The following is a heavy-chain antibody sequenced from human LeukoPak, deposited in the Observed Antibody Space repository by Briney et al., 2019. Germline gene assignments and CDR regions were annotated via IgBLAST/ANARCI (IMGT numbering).Heavy chain of an antibody. D-gene: IGHD3-22*01. V-gene: IGHV3-23*01. CDR3: ARSITMIDFVLFDY. CDR1: GFTFSSYA. CDR2: ISGSGGST. J-gene: IGHJ4*02. Sequence: GGSLRLSCAASGFTFSSYAMSWVRQAPGKGLEWVSAISGSGGSTYYADSVKGRFTISRDNSKNTLYLQMNSLRAEDTAVYYCARSITMIDFVLFDYCGQGTLVTVSS.